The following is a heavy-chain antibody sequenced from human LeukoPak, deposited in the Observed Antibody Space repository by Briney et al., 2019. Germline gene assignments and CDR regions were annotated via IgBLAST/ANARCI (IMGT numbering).Heavy chain of an antibody. V-gene: IGHV4-4*02. J-gene: IGHJ3*02. CDR1: GGSISSSNW. D-gene: IGHD6-13*01. CDR3: ARGFSSSWYRAESRAFDI. Sequence: SGTLSLTCAVSGGSISSSNWWSWVRQPPGKGLEWIGEIYHSGSTNYNPSLKSRVTISVDKSKNQFSLKLSSVTAADTAVYYCARGFSSSWYRAESRAFDIWGQGTMVTVSS. CDR2: IYHSGST.